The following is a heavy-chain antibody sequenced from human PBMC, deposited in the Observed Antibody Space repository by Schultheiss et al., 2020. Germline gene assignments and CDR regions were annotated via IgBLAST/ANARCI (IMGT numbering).Heavy chain of an antibody. CDR3: ARLHYDFWSGYPNVRGYDYYGMDV. CDR1: GGSISSYY. V-gene: IGHV4-59*08. J-gene: IGHJ6*02. Sequence: SETLSLTCTVSGGSISSYYWSWIRQPPGKGLEWIGYIYYSGSTNYNPSLKSRVTISVDTSKNQFSLKLSSVTAADTAVYYCARLHYDFWSGYPNVRGYDYYGMDVWGHGTTVTVSS. D-gene: IGHD3-3*01. CDR2: IYYSGST.